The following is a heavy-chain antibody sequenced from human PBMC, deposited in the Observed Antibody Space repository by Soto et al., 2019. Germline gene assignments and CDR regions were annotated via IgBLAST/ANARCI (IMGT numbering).Heavy chain of an antibody. V-gene: IGHV1-69*13. CDR1: GGTFSSYA. CDR2: IIPIFGTA. D-gene: IGHD3-22*01. Sequence: ASVKVSCKASGGTFSSYAINWVRQAPGQGLEWMGGIIPIFGTANYAQKFQGRVTITADESTSTAYMELSSLRSEDTAVYYCARDRYYDSSGYQFDYWGQGTLVTVSS. J-gene: IGHJ4*02. CDR3: ARDRYYDSSGYQFDY.